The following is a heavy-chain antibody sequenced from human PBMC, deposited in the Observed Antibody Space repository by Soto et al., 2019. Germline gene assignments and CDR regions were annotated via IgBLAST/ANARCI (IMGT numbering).Heavy chain of an antibody. CDR3: ASSYCVCNSYSNLPLVYSYYGMDV. CDR1: GYTFTNYG. D-gene: IGHD2-21*02. Sequence: QVQLVQSVAEVKKPGASVKVSCKASGYTFTNYGISWVRQAPGQGLEWMGWISAYNGNIHYAQKIQGRVTMTTDTSTSTAYMELRSLRSDDTAMYYCASSYCVCNSYSNLPLVYSYYGMDVWGQGTTVTVSS. J-gene: IGHJ6*02. CDR2: ISAYNGNI. V-gene: IGHV1-18*01.